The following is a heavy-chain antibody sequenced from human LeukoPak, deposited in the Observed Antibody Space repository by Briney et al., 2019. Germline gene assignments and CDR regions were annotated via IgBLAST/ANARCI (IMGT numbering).Heavy chain of an antibody. Sequence: GASVKVSCKASGYTFSNYGITWVRQTPGQGLEWMGWISSHNGNANYAQRFQGRVTLTTDTSSSTAYMELRSLRSDDTATYYCARTYSMYFSNSEFDQWGQGTLVTVSS. CDR3: ARTYSMYFSNSEFDQ. CDR1: GYTFSNYG. V-gene: IGHV1-18*01. J-gene: IGHJ4*02. D-gene: IGHD1-1*01. CDR2: ISSHNGNA.